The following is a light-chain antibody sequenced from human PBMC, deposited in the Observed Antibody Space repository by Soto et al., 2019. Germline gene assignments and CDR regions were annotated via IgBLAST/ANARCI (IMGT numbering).Light chain of an antibody. CDR1: SNDIGAYNY. CDR3: LSYVGRETGV. V-gene: IGLV2-8*01. CDR2: EVF. J-gene: IGLJ1*01. Sequence: QSALTQPPSASGSPGQSVTISCTGTSNDIGAYNYVSWYQHHPGKVPKLLIYEVFRRPSGVPDRFSASKSGNTASLTVSGLQPEDEADYYCLSYVGRETGVFGSGTKVTDL.